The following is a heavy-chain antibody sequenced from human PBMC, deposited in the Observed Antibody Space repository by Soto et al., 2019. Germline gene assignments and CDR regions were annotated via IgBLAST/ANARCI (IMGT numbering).Heavy chain of an antibody. CDR2: ISYDGSNK. CDR3: ARDMDYDFWSGQYYYYGMDV. J-gene: IGHJ6*02. D-gene: IGHD3-3*01. Sequence: QVQLVESGGGVVQPGRSLRLSCAASGFTCSSYAMHWVRQAPGKGLEWVAVISYDGSNKYYADSVKGRFTISRDNSKNTLYLQMHSLRAEDTAVYYCARDMDYDFWSGQYYYYGMDVWGQGTTVTVSS. V-gene: IGHV3-30-3*01. CDR1: GFTCSSYA.